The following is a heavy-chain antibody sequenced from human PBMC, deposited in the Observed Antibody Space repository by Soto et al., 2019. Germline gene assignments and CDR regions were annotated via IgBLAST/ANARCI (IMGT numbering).Heavy chain of an antibody. V-gene: IGHV1-46*01. CDR2: INPSGGST. D-gene: IGHD2-2*01. CDR3: ARGTKLGYCSSTSSTIVD. Sequence: QVQLVQSGAEVKKPGASVKVSCKTSGYTFTSYYMHWVRQAPGQGLEWMGIINPSGGSTSYAQKFQGRVTMTRDTSTSTVYMELSSLRSEDTAVYYCARGTKLGYCSSTSSTIVDWGQGTLVTVSS. CDR1: GYTFTSYY. J-gene: IGHJ4*02.